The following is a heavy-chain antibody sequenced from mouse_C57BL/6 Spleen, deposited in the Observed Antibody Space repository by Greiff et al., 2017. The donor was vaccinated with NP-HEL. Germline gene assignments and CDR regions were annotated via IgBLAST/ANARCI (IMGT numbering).Heavy chain of an antibody. D-gene: IGHD1-1*01. CDR1: GYTFTSYW. CDR3: ARRDYYGSSPSWYFDV. J-gene: IGHJ1*03. V-gene: IGHV1-69*01. CDR2: IDPSDSYT. Sequence: QVQLKQPGAELVMPGASVKLSCKASGYTFTSYWMHWVKQRPGQGLEWIGEIDPSDSYTNYNQKFKGKSTLTVDKSSSTAYMQRSSLTSEDSAVYYCARRDYYGSSPSWYFDVWGTGTTVTVSS.